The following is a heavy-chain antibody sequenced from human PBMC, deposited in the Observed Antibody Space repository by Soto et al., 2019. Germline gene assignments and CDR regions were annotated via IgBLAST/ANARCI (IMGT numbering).Heavy chain of an antibody. Sequence: SETLSLTCTVSGGSVSSGYYWSWIRQHPGKGLEWIGYIYYSGSTYYNPSLKSRVTISVDTSKNQFSLKLSSVTAADTAVYYCAGVLHYYGSGSNSRWFDPWGQGTLVTVSS. D-gene: IGHD3-10*01. J-gene: IGHJ5*02. CDR3: AGVLHYYGSGSNSRWFDP. V-gene: IGHV4-31*03. CDR2: IYYSGST. CDR1: GGSVSSGYY.